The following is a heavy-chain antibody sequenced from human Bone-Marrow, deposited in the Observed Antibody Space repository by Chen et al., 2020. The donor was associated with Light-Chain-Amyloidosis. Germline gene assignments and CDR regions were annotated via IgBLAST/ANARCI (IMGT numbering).Heavy chain of an antibody. CDR3: ARAMAEYSGYDLLGS. V-gene: IGHV1-69*01. J-gene: IGHJ4*02. CDR2: ITPVYSSV. CDR1: GGTLTNYA. Sequence: QVQLVQSGAEVKGPGSSVKVSCKASGGTLTNYALIWVRQATGQRLEWKGGITPVYSSVGYSEKFQGRVTITADDSASAVYMEVSSLTSEDTAVYYCARAMAEYSGYDLLGSWGQGTLVIVSS. D-gene: IGHD5-12*01.